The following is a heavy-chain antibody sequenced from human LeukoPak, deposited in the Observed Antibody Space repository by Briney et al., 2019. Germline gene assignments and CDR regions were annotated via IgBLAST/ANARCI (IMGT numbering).Heavy chain of an antibody. CDR3: ARGPFHYYYYYMDV. CDR2: MNPNSGNT. J-gene: IGHJ6*03. CDR1: GYTFTSYD. V-gene: IGHV1-8*01. Sequence: ASVKVSXKASGYTFTSYDINWVRQATGQGLEWMGWMNPNSGNTGYAQKFQGRVTMTRNTSISTAYMELSSLRSEDTAVYYCARGPFHYYYYYMDVWGKGTTVTVSS.